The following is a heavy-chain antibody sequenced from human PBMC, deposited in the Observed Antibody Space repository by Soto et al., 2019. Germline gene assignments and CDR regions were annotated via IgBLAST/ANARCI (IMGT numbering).Heavy chain of an antibody. CDR2: IYYSGST. D-gene: IGHD7-27*01. CDR1: GGSISSYY. Sequence: QLQLQESGPGLVKPSETLSLTCTVSGGSISSYYWGWIRRRPGKGLEWIGSIYYSGSTYYNPSLKSRVTISVDTSKNQFSLKLSSVTAADTAVYYCARRWGNSFDYWGQGTLVTVSS. V-gene: IGHV4-39*01. CDR3: ARRWGNSFDY. J-gene: IGHJ4*02.